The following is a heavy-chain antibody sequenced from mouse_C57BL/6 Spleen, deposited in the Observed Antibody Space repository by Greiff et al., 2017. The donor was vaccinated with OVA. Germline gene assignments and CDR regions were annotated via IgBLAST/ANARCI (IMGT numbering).Heavy chain of an antibody. CDR3: AGGYHWYFDV. CDR1: GFTFSDYG. D-gene: IGHD2-2*01. V-gene: IGHV5-17*01. CDR2: ISSGSSTI. Sequence: EVQRVESGGGLVKPGGSLKLSCAASGFTFSDYGMHWVRQAPEKGLEWVAYISSGSSTIYYADTVKGRFTISRDNAKNTLFLQMTSLRSEDTAMYYCAGGYHWYFDVWGTGTTVTVSS. J-gene: IGHJ1*03.